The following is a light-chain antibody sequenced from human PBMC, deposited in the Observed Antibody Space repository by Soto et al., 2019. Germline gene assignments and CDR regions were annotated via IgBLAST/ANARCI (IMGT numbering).Light chain of an antibody. CDR2: AAS. CDR3: QQLNSYPWT. Sequence: DIQLTQSPSFLSASVGDRVTIICRASQGSRSYLAWYQQKPGKAPKLLIYAASTLQSGVPSRFSGSGYGTEFTLTISSLQPEDFAAYYCQQLNSYPWTFGQGTKVEIK. V-gene: IGKV1-9*01. CDR1: QGSRSY. J-gene: IGKJ1*01.